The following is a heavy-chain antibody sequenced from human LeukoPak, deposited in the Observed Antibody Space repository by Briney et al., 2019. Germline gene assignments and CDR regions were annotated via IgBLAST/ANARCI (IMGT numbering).Heavy chain of an antibody. CDR1: GFTFSTYN. CDR3: ARDPEPAQYSGSYYDY. CDR2: ISSSGTTT. D-gene: IGHD1-26*01. V-gene: IGHV3-48*01. Sequence: GGSLRLSCAASGFTFSTYNINWVRQAPGRGLEWVSYISSSGTTTYYADSVKGRFTISRDNSKNTLYLQMNSLRAEDTAVYYCARDPEPAQYSGSYYDYWGQGTLVTVSS. J-gene: IGHJ4*02.